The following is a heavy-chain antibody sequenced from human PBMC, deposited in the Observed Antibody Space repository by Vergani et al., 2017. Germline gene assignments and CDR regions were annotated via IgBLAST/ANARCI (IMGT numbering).Heavy chain of an antibody. Sequence: QVQLQESGPGLVKPSQTLALTCTVSGASISTGSHYWNWIRQPAGKGLEWLGRIYTTGSTKYNPSLKSRVTMSMDTSKNQFSMKLNSVTAADTAVYYCAXEEGSGSAWGLDFWGQGTLVTVSS. D-gene: IGHD6-19*01. CDR2: IYTTGST. CDR1: GASISTGSHY. CDR3: AXEEGSGSAWGLDF. J-gene: IGHJ4*02. V-gene: IGHV4-61*02.